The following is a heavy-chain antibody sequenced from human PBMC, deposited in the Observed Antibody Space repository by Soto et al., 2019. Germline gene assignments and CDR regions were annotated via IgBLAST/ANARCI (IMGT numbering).Heavy chain of an antibody. CDR2: ISRGSSNI. J-gene: IGHJ4*02. Sequence: EVQLVESGGGLVKPGGSLTLSCAGSGFAFRSYNMNWVRQPPGKGLEWVASISRGSSNIYYADPVKGRFTISRDNAKDSLYLQMDSLRAEDSAVYYCASATVVAGTFDFWGQGTLLTVSS. D-gene: IGHD2-15*01. V-gene: IGHV3-21*01. CDR3: ASATVVAGTFDF. CDR1: GFAFRSYN.